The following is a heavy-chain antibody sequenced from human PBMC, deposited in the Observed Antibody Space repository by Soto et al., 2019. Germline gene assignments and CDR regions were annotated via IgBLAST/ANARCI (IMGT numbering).Heavy chain of an antibody. CDR3: ARVMGYCSGGSCYSNNWFDP. CDR2: IYYRGST. V-gene: IGHV4-59*01. Sequence: SETLSLTCTVSGGSISSYYWSWIRQPPGKGLEWIGYIYYRGSTNYNPSLKSRVTISVDTSKNQFSLKLSSVTAADTAVYYCARVMGYCSGGSCYSNNWFDPWGQGTLVTVSS. CDR1: GGSISSYY. J-gene: IGHJ5*02. D-gene: IGHD2-15*01.